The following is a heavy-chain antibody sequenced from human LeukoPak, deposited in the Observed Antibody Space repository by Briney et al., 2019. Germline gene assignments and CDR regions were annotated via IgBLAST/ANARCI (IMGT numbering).Heavy chain of an antibody. CDR3: AKDSRGTTTTIYYFDR. CDR1: GFTFSTYA. CDR2: ISGGGSYT. J-gene: IGHJ4*02. V-gene: IGHV3-23*01. D-gene: IGHD4-17*01. Sequence: GGSLRLSCAASGFTFSTYAMSWVRQAPGKGLEWVSGISGGGSYTYYADSVKGRFTISRDNSKNTLSLQMNSLRAEDTAVYYCAKDSRGTTTTIYYFDRWGQGTLVTVSS.